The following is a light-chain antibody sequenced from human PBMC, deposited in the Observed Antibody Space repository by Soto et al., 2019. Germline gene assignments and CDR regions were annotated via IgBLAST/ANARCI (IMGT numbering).Light chain of an antibody. Sequence: IVLPECKGTISLSPRERATISCRASQSVSSSYLAWYQQKPGQAPRLLIYGASSRATGIPDRFSGSGSGTDFTLTISRLETEDFGVYNCQQYVSSPLTVGGGTKVDIK. CDR2: GAS. J-gene: IGKJ4*01. CDR3: QQYVSSPLT. CDR1: QSVSSSY. V-gene: IGKV3-20*01.